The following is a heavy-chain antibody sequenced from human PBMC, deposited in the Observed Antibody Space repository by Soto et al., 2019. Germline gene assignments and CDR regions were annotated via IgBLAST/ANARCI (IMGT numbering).Heavy chain of an antibody. D-gene: IGHD3-16*01. CDR2: IFSSGTT. CDR3: ARVPSTFDFYYARDV. V-gene: IGHV4-30-4*02. Sequence: PSETLSLICSVSGGSIGSGNKDCSRIRQAPGKGLEWVGYIFSSGTTYYNPSLKGRLTMSLDTSQNPFSLKLNSVTAADTAVYFCARVPSTFDFYYARDVRGQGTTVTVSS. CDR1: GGSIGSGNKD. J-gene: IGHJ6*02.